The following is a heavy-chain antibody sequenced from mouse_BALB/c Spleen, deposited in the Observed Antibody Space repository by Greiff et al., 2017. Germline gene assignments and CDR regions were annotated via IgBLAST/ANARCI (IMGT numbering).Heavy chain of an antibody. CDR3: ARLSSSITGDWFAY. CDR2: ISSGGSYT. J-gene: IGHJ3*01. D-gene: IGHD1-1*01. V-gene: IGHV5-9-3*01. CDR1: GFTFSSYA. Sequence: EVQGVESGGGLVQPGGSLKLSCAASGFTFSSYAMSWVRQTPEKRLEWVATISSGGSYTYYPDSVKGRFTISRDNAKNTLYLQMSSLRSEDTAMYYCARLSSSITGDWFAYWGQGTLVTVSA.